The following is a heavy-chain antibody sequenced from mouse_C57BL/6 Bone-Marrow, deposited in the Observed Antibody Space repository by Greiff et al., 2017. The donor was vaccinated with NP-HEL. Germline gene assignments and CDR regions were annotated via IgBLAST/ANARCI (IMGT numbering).Heavy chain of an antibody. Sequence: QVQLQQPGAELVRPGTSVKLSCKASGYTFTSYWMHWVKQRPGQGLEWIGVIDPSDSYTNYNQKFEGKATLTVDTSSSTAYMQLSSLTSEDSAVYYCARKFAYWGQGTLVTVSA. CDR1: GYTFTSYW. J-gene: IGHJ3*01. V-gene: IGHV1-59*01. CDR2: IDPSDSYT. CDR3: ARKFAY.